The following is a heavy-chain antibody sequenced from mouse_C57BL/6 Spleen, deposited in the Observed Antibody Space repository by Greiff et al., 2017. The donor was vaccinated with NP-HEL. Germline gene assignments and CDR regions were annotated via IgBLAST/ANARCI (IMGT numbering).Heavy chain of an antibody. CDR2: ISYDGSN. D-gene: IGHD1-1*01. CDR3: ARVSPTTVVADY. Sequence: EVQLQQSGPGLVKPSQSLSLTCSVTGYSITSGYYWNWIRQFPGNKLEWMGYISYDGSNNYNPSLKNRISITRDTSKNQFFLKLNSVTTEDTATYYCARVSPTTVVADYWGQGTTLTVSS. J-gene: IGHJ2*01. CDR1: GYSITSGYY. V-gene: IGHV3-6*01.